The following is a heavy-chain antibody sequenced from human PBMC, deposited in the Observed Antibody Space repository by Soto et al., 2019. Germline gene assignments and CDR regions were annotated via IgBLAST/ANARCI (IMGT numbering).Heavy chain of an antibody. CDR1: GFTFSRYG. V-gene: IGHV3-33*01. Sequence: GGSRRRSWAASGFTFSRYGMPWVRQAPGKGLEWVAVMWCDGSNGYYADSVKGRFTISRDKSKNTLYLQMNSLRAGDTAVYYCARGLKGYCSSTTCSHFDHWGQGTLVTVSS. CDR3: ARGLKGYCSSTTCSHFDH. CDR2: MWCDGSNG. J-gene: IGHJ4*02. D-gene: IGHD2-2*01.